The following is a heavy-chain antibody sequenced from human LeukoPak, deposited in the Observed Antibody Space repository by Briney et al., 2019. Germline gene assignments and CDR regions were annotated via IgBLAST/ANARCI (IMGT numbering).Heavy chain of an antibody. D-gene: IGHD2-21*02. CDR2: IYPGDSDT. J-gene: IGHJ3*02. CDR3: ARRRFVVVTAIARDDAFDI. Sequence: GESLKISCKGSGYSFTSYWIGWVRQMPRKGLEWMGIIYPGDSDTRYSPSFQGQVTISADKSISTAYLQWSSLKASDTAMYYCARRRFVVVTAIARDDAFDIWGQGTMVTVSS. CDR1: GYSFTSYW. V-gene: IGHV5-51*01.